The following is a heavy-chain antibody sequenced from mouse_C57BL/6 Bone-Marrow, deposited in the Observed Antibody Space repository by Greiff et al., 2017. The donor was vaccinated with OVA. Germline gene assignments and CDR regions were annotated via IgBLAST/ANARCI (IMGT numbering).Heavy chain of an antibody. D-gene: IGHD2-4*01. Sequence: VQLKESGGDLVKPGGSLKLSCAASGFTFSSYGMSWVRQTPDKRLEWVATISSGGSYTYYPDSVKGRFTISRDNAKNTLYLQMSSLKSEDTAMYYCARHDYDWFAYWGQGTLVTVSA. CDR1: GFTFSSYG. V-gene: IGHV5-6*01. CDR3: ARHDYDWFAY. J-gene: IGHJ3*01. CDR2: ISSGGSYT.